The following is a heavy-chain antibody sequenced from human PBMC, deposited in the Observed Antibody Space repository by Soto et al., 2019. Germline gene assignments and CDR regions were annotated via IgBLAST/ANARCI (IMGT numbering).Heavy chain of an antibody. D-gene: IGHD3-22*01. CDR2: TYYRSKWYN. V-gene: IGHV6-1*01. CDR3: ARAWYYDSSGLYYYYGMDV. Sequence: SQTLSLTCAISGDSVSSNSAAWNWIRQSPSRGLEWLGRTYYRSKWYNDYAVSVKSRITINPDTSKNQFSLKLNSVTTEDTAVYYCARAWYYDSSGLYYYYGMDVWGQGTTVTVSS. CDR1: GDSVSSNSAA. J-gene: IGHJ6*02.